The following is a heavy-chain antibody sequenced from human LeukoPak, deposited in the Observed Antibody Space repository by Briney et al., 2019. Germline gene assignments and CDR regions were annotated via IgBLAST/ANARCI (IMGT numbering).Heavy chain of an antibody. V-gene: IGHV4-30-2*01. D-gene: IGHD1-1*01. CDR3: ARDNEKERYFNL. Sequence: SETLSLTCAVSGGSISSGGYSWSWIRQPPGKGLEWIGYIYHSGSTYYNPSLKSRVTISVDRSKNQFSLKLSSVTAADTAVYYCARDNEKERYFNLWGRGTLVTVSS. CDR2: IYHSGST. J-gene: IGHJ2*01. CDR1: GGSISSGGYS.